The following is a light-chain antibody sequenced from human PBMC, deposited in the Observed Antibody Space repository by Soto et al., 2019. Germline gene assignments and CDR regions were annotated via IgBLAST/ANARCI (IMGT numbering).Light chain of an antibody. CDR1: SSDVDTHNY. Sequence: QSVLTQPASVSGSPGQSITISCTATSSDVDTHNYVSWYQQYPGKAPQLMIYEVINRPSGVSNRFSGSKSGNTASLISSGLQAEDEADYYCSSDTSSSNLVFGGGTKLTVL. J-gene: IGLJ2*01. CDR3: SSDTSSSNLV. V-gene: IGLV2-14*01. CDR2: EVI.